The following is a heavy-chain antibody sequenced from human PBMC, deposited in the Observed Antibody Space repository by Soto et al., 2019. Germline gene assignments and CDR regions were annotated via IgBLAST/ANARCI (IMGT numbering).Heavy chain of an antibody. CDR1: GYTFTSYY. V-gene: IGHV1-46*01. D-gene: IGHD6-13*01. Sequence: QVQLVQSGAEVKKPGASVKVSCKASGYTFTSYYMHWVRQAPGQGLEWMGIINPSGGSTSYAQKVQGRVTMTRETSTRTGYMELSSLRSEDTAVYYCARDLGARYGIRPWGQGTLVTVSS. CDR3: ARDLGARYGIRP. CDR2: INPSGGST. J-gene: IGHJ5*02.